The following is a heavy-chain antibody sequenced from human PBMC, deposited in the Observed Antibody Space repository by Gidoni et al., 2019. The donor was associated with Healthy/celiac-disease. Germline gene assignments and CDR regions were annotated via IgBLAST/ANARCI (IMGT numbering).Heavy chain of an antibody. Sequence: QLQLQESGPGLATPSEPLSLPCTVSGGSISRSSYYWGWLRHPPGKGREWSGSNYYSGSTCYNPSLKSRVTISVDTSKNQFSLKLSSVTAADTAVYYCARHTEGTYYYGSGSMFRQTIPTGALDYWGQGTLVTVSS. V-gene: IGHV4-39*01. CDR1: GGSISRSSYY. CDR2: NYYSGST. D-gene: IGHD3-10*01. CDR3: ARHTEGTYYYGSGSMFRQTIPTGALDY. J-gene: IGHJ4*02.